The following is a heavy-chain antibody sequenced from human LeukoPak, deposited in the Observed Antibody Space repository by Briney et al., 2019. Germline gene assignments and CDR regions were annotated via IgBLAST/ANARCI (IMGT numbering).Heavy chain of an antibody. CDR3: ARDKKYSSGWYYYYYGMDV. D-gene: IGHD6-19*01. J-gene: IGHJ6*02. Sequence: SETLSLTCTVSGGSISSYYWSWIRQPAGKGLEWIGRIYTSGSTNYNPSLKSRVTMSVDTSKNQFSLKLSSVTAADTAVYYCARDKKYSSGWYYYYYGMDVWGQGTTVTVSS. V-gene: IGHV4-4*07. CDR2: IYTSGST. CDR1: GGSISSYY.